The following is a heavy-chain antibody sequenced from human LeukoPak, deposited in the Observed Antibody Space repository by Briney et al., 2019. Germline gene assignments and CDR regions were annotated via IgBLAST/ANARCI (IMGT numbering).Heavy chain of an antibody. CDR1: GFTFSSYG. CDR3: ARASICSSTSCYRPYYYYYGMDV. D-gene: IGHD2-2*01. Sequence: PAGSLRLSCAASGFTFSSYGMHWVRQAPGKGLEWVAVIWYDGSNKYYADSVKGRFTISRDNSKNTLYLQMNSLRAEDTAVYYCARASICSSTSCYRPYYYYYGMDVWGQGTTVTVSS. J-gene: IGHJ6*02. V-gene: IGHV3-33*01. CDR2: IWYDGSNK.